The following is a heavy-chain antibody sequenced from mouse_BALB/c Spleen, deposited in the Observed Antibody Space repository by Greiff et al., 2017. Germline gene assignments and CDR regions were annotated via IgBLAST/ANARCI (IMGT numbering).Heavy chain of an antibody. D-gene: IGHD2-1*01. Sequence: QVQLQQSGAELAKPGASVKMSCKASGYTFTSYWMHWVKQRPGQGLEWIGYINPSTGYTEYNQKFKDKATLTADKSSSTAYMQLSSLTSEDSAVYYCARSGNHYAMDYWGQGTSVTVSS. CDR2: INPSTGYT. CDR3: ARSGNHYAMDY. CDR1: GYTFTSYW. J-gene: IGHJ4*01. V-gene: IGHV1-7*01.